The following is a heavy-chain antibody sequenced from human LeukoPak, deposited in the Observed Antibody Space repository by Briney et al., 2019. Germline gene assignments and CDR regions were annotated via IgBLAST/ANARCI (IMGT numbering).Heavy chain of an antibody. Sequence: SVEVSCKASGGSLSSYAISWVRQAPGQGLEWMGRSIPILGIANYAQKFQGRVTITADKSTSTAYVELSSLRSEDTAVYYCARRRYCSSTSCYAYDYYYGMDVWGQGTTVTVSS. J-gene: IGHJ6*02. D-gene: IGHD2-2*01. CDR2: SIPILGIA. V-gene: IGHV1-69*04. CDR3: ARRRYCSSTSCYAYDYYYGMDV. CDR1: GGSLSSYA.